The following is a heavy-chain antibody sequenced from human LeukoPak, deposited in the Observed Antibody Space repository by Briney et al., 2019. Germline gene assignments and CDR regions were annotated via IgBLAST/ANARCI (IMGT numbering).Heavy chain of an antibody. D-gene: IGHD3/OR15-3a*01. V-gene: IGHV1-2*02. J-gene: IGHJ4*02. CDR2: INSNSGAR. CDR3: ATDLQSDFWTGYYWDF. Sequence: ASVKVSCKASGYTFSGYYMHWVRQAPGQGLESMGWINSNSGARNYAPKFQGRVTFSRDNSISTAYMELSSLRSDDTAVYYCATDLQSDFWTGYYWDFWGQGTLVTVSS. CDR1: GYTFSGYY.